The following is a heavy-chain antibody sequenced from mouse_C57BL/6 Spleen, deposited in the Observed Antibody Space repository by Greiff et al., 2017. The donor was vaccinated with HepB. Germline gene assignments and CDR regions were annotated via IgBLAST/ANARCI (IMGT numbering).Heavy chain of an antibody. CDR3: AREREFAY. Sequence: EVQLVESGGGLVKPGGSLKLSCAASGFTFSSYAMSWVRQTPEKRLEWVATISDGGSYTYYPDNVKGRFTISRDNAKNNLYLQMSHLKSEDTAMYYCAREREFAYWGQGTLVTVSA. CDR2: ISDGGSYT. CDR1: GFTFSSYA. J-gene: IGHJ3*01. V-gene: IGHV5-4*01.